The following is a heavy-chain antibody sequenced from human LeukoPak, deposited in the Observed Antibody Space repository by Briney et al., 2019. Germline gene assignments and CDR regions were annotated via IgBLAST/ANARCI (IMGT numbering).Heavy chain of an antibody. CDR2: ISYDGSNK. D-gene: IGHD3-22*01. CDR1: GFTFSSYA. Sequence: QPGGSLRLSCAASGFTFSSYAMHWVRQAPGKGLEWVAVISYDGSNKYYADSVKGRFTISRDNSKNTLYLQMNSLRAEDTAVYYCARDEGRPGMIVPRDWGQGTLVTVSS. V-gene: IGHV3-30-3*01. J-gene: IGHJ4*02. CDR3: ARDEGRPGMIVPRD.